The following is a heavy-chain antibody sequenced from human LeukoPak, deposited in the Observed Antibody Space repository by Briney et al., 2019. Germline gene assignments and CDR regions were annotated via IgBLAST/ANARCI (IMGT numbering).Heavy chain of an antibody. V-gene: IGHV3-11*01. CDR1: GFTFSDYY. CDR2: ISSSGSTI. D-gene: IGHD1-26*01. Sequence: PGGSLRLSCAASGFTFSDYYMSWIRQAPGKGLEWVSYISSSGSTIYYADSVKGRFTISRDNAKNSLYLQMNSLRAEDTAVYYCARRRDSGSLQHFDYWGQGTLVTVSS. CDR3: ARRRDSGSLQHFDY. J-gene: IGHJ4*02.